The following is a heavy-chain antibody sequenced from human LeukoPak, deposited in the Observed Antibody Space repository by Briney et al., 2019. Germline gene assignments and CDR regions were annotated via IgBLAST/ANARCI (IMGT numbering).Heavy chain of an antibody. D-gene: IGHD6-13*01. CDR1: GFTFSSYD. CDR2: IGTAGDT. Sequence: GGSLRLSCAASGFTFSSYDMHWVRQATGKGLEWVSAIGTAGDTYYPGSVKGRFTISRENAKNSLYLRMNSLRAGDTAVYYCARSYPHSSSWHFDYWGQGTLVTVSS. J-gene: IGHJ4*02. CDR3: ARSYPHSSSWHFDY. V-gene: IGHV3-13*01.